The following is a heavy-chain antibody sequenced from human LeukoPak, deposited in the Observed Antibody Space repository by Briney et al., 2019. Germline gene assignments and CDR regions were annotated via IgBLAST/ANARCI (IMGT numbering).Heavy chain of an antibody. CDR2: ISGSGDST. V-gene: IGHV3-23*01. J-gene: IGHJ4*02. CDR1: GFTFSSYA. CDR3: AKAYYGSGSDLDY. D-gene: IGHD3-10*01. Sequence: HPGGSLRLSCAASGFTFSSYAMSWVRQAPGKGLEWVSAISGSGDSTYYADSVKGRFTISRDNSKNTLYLQMNSLRAEDTAVYYCAKAYYGSGSDLDYWGQGTLVTVSS.